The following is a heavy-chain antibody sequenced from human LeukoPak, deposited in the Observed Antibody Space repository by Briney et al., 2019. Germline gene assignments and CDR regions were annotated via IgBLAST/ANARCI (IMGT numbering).Heavy chain of an antibody. J-gene: IGHJ4*02. V-gene: IGHV3-23*01. CDR3: ANNRLTLTVRMDY. CDR1: GFTFSDYA. Sequence: GGSLRLSCVASGFTFSDYAMTWVRQAPGKGLEWVSAISGSGRSTYYADSVKGRFTISRDNSKNTLYLQMNSLRAEDTAVYYCANNRLTLTVRMDYWGQGTLVTVSS. D-gene: IGHD3-9*01. CDR2: ISGSGRST.